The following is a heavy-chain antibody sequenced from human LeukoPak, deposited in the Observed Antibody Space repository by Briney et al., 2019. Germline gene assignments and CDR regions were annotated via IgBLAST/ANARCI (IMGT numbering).Heavy chain of an antibody. Sequence: SQTLSLTGAISGDSVSNKNTAWNWIRQSPSRGLEWLGRTYYRSKWHNTYAASVKSRITINPDTSKNQFSLQLNSVTPEDTAVYYCARGVGGPFAYWGQGTLVTVPS. CDR3: ARGVGGPFAY. D-gene: IGHD1-26*01. CDR2: TYYRSKWHN. V-gene: IGHV6-1*01. CDR1: GDSVSNKNTA. J-gene: IGHJ4*02.